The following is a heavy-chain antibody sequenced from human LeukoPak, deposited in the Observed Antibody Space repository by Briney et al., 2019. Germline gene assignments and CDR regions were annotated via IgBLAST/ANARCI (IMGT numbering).Heavy chain of an antibody. D-gene: IGHD3-16*01. V-gene: IGHV3-74*01. CDR2: ISHDGII. CDR1: GFTFSSYV. CDR3: ATRSTAWGYYYYGMDV. J-gene: IGHJ6*02. Sequence: PGGSLRLSCETAGFTFSSYVMHWVRRTPGKGLVWVSRISHDGIISYADSVKGRFTISRDNSKNTLYLQMNSLRAEDTAVYYCATRSTAWGYYYYGMDVWGQGTTVTVSS.